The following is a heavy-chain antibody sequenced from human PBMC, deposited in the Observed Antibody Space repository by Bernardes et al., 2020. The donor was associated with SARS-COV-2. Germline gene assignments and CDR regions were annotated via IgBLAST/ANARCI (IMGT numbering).Heavy chain of an antibody. CDR2: PLTIGAHT. Sequence: GRSLRPSCLVSGFTLGSHAMSWFRQAPGKGLEWVSGPLTIGAHTIHGDSVKGRLTISRAKSKNTAYLQTDRLRVEDTAVYYRAKDSLPTPYCDEDCTPTGYWGQGTQVTVSA. D-gene: IGHD2-21*01. CDR1: GFTLGSHA. V-gene: IGHV3-23*01. J-gene: IGHJ4*02. CDR3: AKDSLPTPYCDEDCTPTGY.